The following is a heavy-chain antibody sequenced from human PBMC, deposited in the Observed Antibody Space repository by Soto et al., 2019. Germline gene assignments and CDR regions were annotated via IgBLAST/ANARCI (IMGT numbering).Heavy chain of an antibody. J-gene: IGHJ1*01. D-gene: IGHD6-13*01. V-gene: IGHV1-69*13. CDR3: ARSASQSIAAARYFQH. CDR1: GGTFSSYA. Sequence: GASVKVSCKASGGTFSSYAISWVRQAPGQGLEWMGGIIPIFGTANYAQKFQGRVTITADESTSTAYMELSSLRSEDTAVYYCARSASQSIAAARYFQHWGQGTLVTVSS. CDR2: IIPIFGTA.